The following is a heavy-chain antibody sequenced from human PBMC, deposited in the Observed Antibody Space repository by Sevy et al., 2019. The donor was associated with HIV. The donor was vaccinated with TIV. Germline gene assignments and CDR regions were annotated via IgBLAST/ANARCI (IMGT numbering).Heavy chain of an antibody. CDR3: ARERGYTHVYSFDY. CDR1: GASISSGDDY. CDR2: INYSGST. Sequence: SETLSLTCTVSGASISSGDDYWSWIRQPPGKGLEWIGYINYSGSTYYNPSLKSRITISVDTSKNQFSLKVRSVTAADTAVYYCARERGYTHVYSFDYWGQGSLVTVSS. J-gene: IGHJ4*02. D-gene: IGHD5-18*01. V-gene: IGHV4-30-4*01.